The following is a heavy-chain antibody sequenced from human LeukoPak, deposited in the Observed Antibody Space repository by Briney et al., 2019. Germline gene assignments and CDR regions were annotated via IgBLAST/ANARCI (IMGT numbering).Heavy chain of an antibody. D-gene: IGHD3-10*01. J-gene: IGHJ3*02. V-gene: IGHV1-69*04. CDR2: IIPILGIA. CDR1: GGTFSSYA. Sequence: GASVKVSCKASGGTFSSYAISWVRQAPGQGLEWMGRIIPILGIANYAQKFQGRVTITADKSTSTAYMELSSLRSEDTAVYYCARDRSITMVRGVFGAFDIWGQGTMVTVSS. CDR3: ARDRSITMVRGVFGAFDI.